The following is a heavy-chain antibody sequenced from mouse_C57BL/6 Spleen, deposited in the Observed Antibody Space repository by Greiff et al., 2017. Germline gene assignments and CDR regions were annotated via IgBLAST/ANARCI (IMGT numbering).Heavy chain of an antibody. V-gene: IGHV1-18*01. CDR1: GYTFNDYN. J-gene: IGHJ4*01. CDR3: ARGTTVVAPYAMDY. Sequence: EVQLQQSGPELVKPGASVKIPCKASGYTFNDYNMDWVKQSHGKSLEWIGDINPNNGGTIYNQKFKGKATLTVDKSSSTAYMELRSLTSEDTAVYYCARGTTVVAPYAMDYWGQGTSVTVSS. CDR2: INPNNGGT. D-gene: IGHD1-1*01.